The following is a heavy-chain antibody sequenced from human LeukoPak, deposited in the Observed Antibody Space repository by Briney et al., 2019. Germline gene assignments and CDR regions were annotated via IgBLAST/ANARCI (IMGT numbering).Heavy chain of an antibody. CDR1: GGSFSNYY. J-gene: IGHJ6*03. CDR3: ARDAIVVVPAASYMDV. Sequence: SETLSLTCAVYGGSFSNYYWSWIRQPPGKGLEWIGEMTHSGSTNYNPSLKSRVTISVDTSKNQFSLKLSSVTAADTAVYYCARDAIVVVPAASYMDVWGKGTTVTISS. D-gene: IGHD2-2*01. CDR2: MTHSGST. V-gene: IGHV4-34*01.